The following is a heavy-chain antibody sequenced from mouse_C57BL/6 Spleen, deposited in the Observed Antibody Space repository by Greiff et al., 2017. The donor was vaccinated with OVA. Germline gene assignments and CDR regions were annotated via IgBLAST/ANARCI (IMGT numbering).Heavy chain of an antibody. CDR3: ARIHYDYDEGWFAY. Sequence: QVQLKESGPGLVAPSPSLSITCTVSGFSLTSYAISWVRQPPGKGLEWLGVIWTGGGTNYYSALNTSLSISKDNSKSQIFLKMNSLQTDDTARDYCARIHYDYDEGWFAYWGQGTLVTVSA. J-gene: IGHJ3*01. V-gene: IGHV2-9-1*01. CDR2: IWTGGGT. D-gene: IGHD2-4*01. CDR1: GFSLTSYA.